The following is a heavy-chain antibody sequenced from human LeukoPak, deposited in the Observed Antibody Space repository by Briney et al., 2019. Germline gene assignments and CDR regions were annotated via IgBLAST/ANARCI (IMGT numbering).Heavy chain of an antibody. V-gene: IGHV3-7*01. CDR2: IKQDGSEK. Sequence: PGGSLRLSCAASGFTFSSYWMSWVRQAPGKGLEWVANIKQDGSEKYYVDSVKGRFTISRDNAKNSLYLQMNSLRAEDTAVYYCARVYSSGWGPVNPFDYWGQGTLVTVSS. D-gene: IGHD6-19*01. J-gene: IGHJ4*02. CDR3: ARVYSSGWGPVNPFDY. CDR1: GFTFSSYW.